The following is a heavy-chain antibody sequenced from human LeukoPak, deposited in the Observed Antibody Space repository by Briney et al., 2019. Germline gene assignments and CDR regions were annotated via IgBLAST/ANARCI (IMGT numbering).Heavy chain of an antibody. J-gene: IGHJ5*02. V-gene: IGHV1-2*02. CDR1: GYTFTGYY. D-gene: IGHD6-13*01. CDR2: INPNSGGT. Sequence: GASVKVSCKASGYTFTGYYMHWVRHAPGQGLEWMGWINPNSGGTNYAQKFQGRVTMTRDTSISTAYMELSRLRSDDTAVYYCAREGSSSSWYLGTWFDPWGQGTLVTVSS. CDR3: AREGSSSSWYLGTWFDP.